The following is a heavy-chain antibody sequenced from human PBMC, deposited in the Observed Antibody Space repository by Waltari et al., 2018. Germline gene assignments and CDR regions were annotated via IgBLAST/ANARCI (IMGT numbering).Heavy chain of an antibody. J-gene: IGHJ4*02. Sequence: VQLVESGGGLAKPGGSLRLSCAASGFTFSYYHRSLVRHAPGGGLEWISGINSGGGSIYYADSVKGRFSISRENAKNTLYLQMDSLRAEDTAVYYCARTEGRTRWGQGVLVTVSS. D-gene: IGHD2-15*01. V-gene: IGHV3-11*04. CDR2: INSGGGSI. CDR3: ARTEGRTR. CDR1: GFTFSYYH.